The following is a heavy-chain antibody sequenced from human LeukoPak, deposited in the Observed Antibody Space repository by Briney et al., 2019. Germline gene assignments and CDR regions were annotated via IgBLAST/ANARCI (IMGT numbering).Heavy chain of an antibody. V-gene: IGHV3-7*01. CDR2: IKLDGTDK. CDR1: GFTFSTHW. D-gene: IGHD2-8*01. Sequence: PGGSLRLSCAASGFTFSTHWMTWVRQAPGKGLEWVATIKLDGTDKYYVDSVKGRFTISRDNAKNSVYLQMNSLRAEDTAVYYCARDQMACYPATFDLCGQGTLVTVSS. J-gene: IGHJ4*02. CDR3: ARDQMACYPATFDL.